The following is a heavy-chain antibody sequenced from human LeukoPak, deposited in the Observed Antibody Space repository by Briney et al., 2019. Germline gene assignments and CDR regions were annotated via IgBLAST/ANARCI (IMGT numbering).Heavy chain of an antibody. CDR1: GVTLSSYD. J-gene: IGHJ4*02. Sequence: PGGSLRLSCAASGVTLSSYDMHWVRQVTGRGLEWVSALDTVGDTYYPASVKGRFTISRDNAKNSLYLQMNSLRDGDTAVYYCARGEPGELLIDYWVQGILVTVSS. CDR3: ARGEPGELLIDY. V-gene: IGHV3-13*01. CDR2: LDTVGDT. D-gene: IGHD1-26*01.